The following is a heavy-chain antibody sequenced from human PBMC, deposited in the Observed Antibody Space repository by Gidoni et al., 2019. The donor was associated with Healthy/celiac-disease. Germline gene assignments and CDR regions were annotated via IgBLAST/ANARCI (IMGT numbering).Heavy chain of an antibody. Sequence: QVQLVESGGGVVQPGRALRLSCAASGFTFSSYGMHWVRQAPGKGLEWVAVISYDGTNKYYADSVKGRFTISRDNSKNTLYLQMNSLRAEDTAVYYCAKDGPEYSSSWSDYWGQGTLVTVSS. CDR3: AKDGPEYSSSWSDY. J-gene: IGHJ4*02. CDR1: GFTFSSYG. D-gene: IGHD6-13*01. V-gene: IGHV3-30*18. CDR2: ISYDGTNK.